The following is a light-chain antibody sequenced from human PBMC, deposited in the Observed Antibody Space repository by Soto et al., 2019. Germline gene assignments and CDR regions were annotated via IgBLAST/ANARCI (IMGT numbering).Light chain of an antibody. CDR2: GAS. CDR3: QQLDSYPFT. V-gene: IGKV1-9*01. J-gene: IGKJ3*01. CDR1: QGIRKS. Sequence: DIQLTQSPSYLSASVGDRVTITCRASQGIRKSLAWYQQRPGKAPKLLIYGASTLQSGVPPRVSGSWSGTQFTLTISSLQPEDFGTYYCQQLDSYPFTFGPGTKVDFE.